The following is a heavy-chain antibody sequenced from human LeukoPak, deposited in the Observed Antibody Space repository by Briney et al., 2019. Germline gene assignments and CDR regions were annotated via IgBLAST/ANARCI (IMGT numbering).Heavy chain of an antibody. CDR3: ARLWSGYNFDY. V-gene: IGHV4-38-2*01. Sequence: NPSETLSLTCGVSGYSISSGFYWGWIRQPPGKGLQWIGSPYYTGSAEYNPSLKSRLTMSMDKSKNQFSLKLNSVTAADTAVYYCARLWSGYNFDYWGQGTLVTVSS. D-gene: IGHD5-24*01. CDR1: GYSISSGFY. J-gene: IGHJ4*02. CDR2: PYYTGSA.